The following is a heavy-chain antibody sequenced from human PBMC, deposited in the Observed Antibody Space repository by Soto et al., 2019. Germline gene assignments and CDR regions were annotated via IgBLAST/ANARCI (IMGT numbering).Heavy chain of an antibody. CDR1: GYKFADYN. CDR3: ARGSAFQRTGNSDF. D-gene: IGHD6-19*01. J-gene: IGHJ4*02. Sequence: QVQLVQSGAEVKRPGASVKVSCTTSGYKFADYNMNWVRQATGRGLEWLGYMNSFSGGSDFAQKFQDRLTLTKNTSISTAYLELTNRRDDDTADYCCARGSAFQRTGNSDFWGQGTPVTVSS. CDR2: MNSFSGGS. V-gene: IGHV1-8*02.